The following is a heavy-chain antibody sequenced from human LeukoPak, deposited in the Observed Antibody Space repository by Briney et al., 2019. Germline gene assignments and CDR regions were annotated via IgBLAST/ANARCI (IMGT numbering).Heavy chain of an antibody. CDR2: ISSPGGVT. Sequence: GGSLRLSCTASGFTFSHYRMTWVRQAPGKGLEWVAFISSPGGVTYYADSVKGRFTISRDNAKNSLYLTMNSLKADDTAVYYCARDPLNDFWNDYSHPYMDVWGKGTTVIVSS. CDR1: GFTFSHYR. J-gene: IGHJ6*03. CDR3: ARDPLNDFWNDYSHPYMDV. V-gene: IGHV3-48*01. D-gene: IGHD3-3*01.